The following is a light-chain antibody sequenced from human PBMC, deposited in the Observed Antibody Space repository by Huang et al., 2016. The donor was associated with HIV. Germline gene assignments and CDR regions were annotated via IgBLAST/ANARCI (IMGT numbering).Light chain of an antibody. V-gene: IGKV3-20*01. CDR3: QQYGSSHPDT. J-gene: IGKJ2*01. CDR1: QSVDSNY. Sequence: EIVLTQSPATLSLSPGERATLSCKSSQSVDSNYLAWYQHKPGQVSRLLIYGASSRAADSPDRFSGSGSGTDFTLTISRLEHEEFAVYYCQQYGSSHPDTFGQGTKLDIK. CDR2: GAS.